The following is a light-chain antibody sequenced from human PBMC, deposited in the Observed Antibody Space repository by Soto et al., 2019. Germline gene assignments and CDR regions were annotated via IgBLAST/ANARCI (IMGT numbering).Light chain of an antibody. Sequence: IPLPQSPSSVSASVGDIVTITCRASQGLPGWLGWYQQKPGTAPKLLISGASSLQNGVPSRFSGNGSGTDFSLTISSLQPDDFATYFCQKASSFPITLGHGTRL. J-gene: IGKJ5*01. V-gene: IGKV1-12*01. CDR2: GAS. CDR3: QKASSFPIT. CDR1: QGLPGW.